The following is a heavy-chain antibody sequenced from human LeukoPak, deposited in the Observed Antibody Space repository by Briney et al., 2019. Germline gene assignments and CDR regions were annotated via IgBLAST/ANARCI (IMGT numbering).Heavy chain of an antibody. Sequence: ASVKVSCKASGGTFSSYAISWVRQAPGPGLEWMGRIIPIFGTANYAQKFQGRVTITTDESTSTAYMELSSLRSEDTAVYYCARDRWAITMVRGVYYMDVWGKGTTVTVSS. J-gene: IGHJ6*03. CDR1: GGTFSSYA. V-gene: IGHV1-69*05. CDR2: IIPIFGTA. CDR3: ARDRWAITMVRGVYYMDV. D-gene: IGHD3-10*01.